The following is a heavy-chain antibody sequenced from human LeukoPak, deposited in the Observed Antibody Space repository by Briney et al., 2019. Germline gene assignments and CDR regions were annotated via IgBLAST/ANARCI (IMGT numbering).Heavy chain of an antibody. Sequence: ASVKVSCKASGYSFTEHYIYWVRQAPGQGLEWVGRINCNSGDANSAQKFQGRVTMTRDTSVSTAYMDLSSVTSDDTAVYFCARSAGHCSNGICFTDYYMDVWGRGTTVTVSS. V-gene: IGHV1-2*02. D-gene: IGHD2-8*01. CDR1: GYSFTEHY. CDR2: INCNSGDA. J-gene: IGHJ6*03. CDR3: ARSAGHCSNGICFTDYYMDV.